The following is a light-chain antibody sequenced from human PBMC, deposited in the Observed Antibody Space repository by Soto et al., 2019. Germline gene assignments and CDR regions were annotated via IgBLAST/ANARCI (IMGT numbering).Light chain of an antibody. CDR3: QQYGSSHT. Sequence: ETVLTQSPGTLSLSPGERATLSCRASQSVSSSYLAWYQQKPGQAPRLLISGASSRATSIPDRFSGSGSGTDFTLTISRLEPEDFAVYYCQQYGSSHTFGQGTKREIK. CDR1: QSVSSSY. J-gene: IGKJ2*01. CDR2: GAS. V-gene: IGKV3-20*01.